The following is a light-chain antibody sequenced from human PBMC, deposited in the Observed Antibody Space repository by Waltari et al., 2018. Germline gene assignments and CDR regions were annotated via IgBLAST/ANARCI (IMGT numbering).Light chain of an antibody. J-gene: IGKJ1*01. Sequence: DVQMTQSPSTLPASVGDRVTITCRASQNIRDWWGWYQQRPGKAPRLLIYGASTLQTGVPARFSGSGSGTEFTLTINSLQPDDFATYYCQQYNGYFTWTFGQGTKVEIK. CDR2: GAS. V-gene: IGKV1-5*01. CDR1: QNIRDW. CDR3: QQYNGYFTWT.